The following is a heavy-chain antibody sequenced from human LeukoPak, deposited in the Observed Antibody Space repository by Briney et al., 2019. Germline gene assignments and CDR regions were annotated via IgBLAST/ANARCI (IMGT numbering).Heavy chain of an antibody. V-gene: IGHV5-51*01. Sequence: GESLKISCKGSGYTFSTYWIGWVRQVPGKGLEWMGIIYPGDSDTRDSPSFQGHVTMLADKSTAYLQWSSLKASDTGMYYCARHHDKGVQRAFDIWGQGTMVVVSS. J-gene: IGHJ3*02. CDR1: GYTFSTYW. CDR2: IYPGDSDT. D-gene: IGHD3-10*01. CDR3: ARHHDKGVQRAFDI.